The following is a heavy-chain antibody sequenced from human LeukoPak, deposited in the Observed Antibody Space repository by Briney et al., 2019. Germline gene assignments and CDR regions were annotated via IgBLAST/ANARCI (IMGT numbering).Heavy chain of an antibody. D-gene: IGHD3-10*01. V-gene: IGHV6-1*01. CDR3: ARAPWGDYYGMDV. J-gene: IGHJ6*02. CDR1: GDSVSNNSAA. Sequence: SQTLSLTCAISGDSVSNNSAAWNWIRQSPSRDLEWLGRTYYRSKWFSDYALSVKSRITINPDTSRNQFSLHLNSVIPEDTAVYYCARAPWGDYYGMDVWGQGTTVTVSS. CDR2: TYYRSKWFS.